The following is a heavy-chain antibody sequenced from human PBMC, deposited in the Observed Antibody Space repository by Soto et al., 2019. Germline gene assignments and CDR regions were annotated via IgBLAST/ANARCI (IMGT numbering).Heavy chain of an antibody. J-gene: IGHJ4*02. CDR2: ISSSSSYI. CDR3: AVDAYCGGGCYPDY. V-gene: IGHV3-21*01. CDR1: GFTFSSYS. Sequence: EVQLVESGGGLVKPGGSLRLSCAASGFTFSSYSMNWVRQAPGKGLEWVSSISSSSSYIYYADSVKGRFTISRDNAKNSLYLQMNSLRAEDTAVYYCAVDAYCGGGCYPDYWGQGTLVTVSS. D-gene: IGHD2-21*02.